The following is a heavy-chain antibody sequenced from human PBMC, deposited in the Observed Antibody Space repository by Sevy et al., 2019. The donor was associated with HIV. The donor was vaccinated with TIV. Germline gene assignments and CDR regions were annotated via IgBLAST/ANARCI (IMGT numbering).Heavy chain of an antibody. V-gene: IGHV3-7*03. J-gene: IGHJ6*04. CDR2: INKDGSQK. Sequence: GGSLRLSCAASGVTFSNYWMTWVRQGPGKGLEWVANINKDGSQKNYVNSVKGRFTISRDNADNSLYLQMNSLRAEDTAVYYCARGRHMDVWGKGITVTVSS. CDR3: ARGRHMDV. CDR1: GVTFSNYW.